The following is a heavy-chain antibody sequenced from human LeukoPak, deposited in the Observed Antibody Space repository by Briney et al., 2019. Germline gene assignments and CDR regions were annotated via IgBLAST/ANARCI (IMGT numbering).Heavy chain of an antibody. V-gene: IGHV3-66*02. CDR3: AREEYQLLGDY. D-gene: IGHD2-2*01. Sequence: GGSLRLSCAASGFTFSSYSMNWVRQAPGKGLEWVSVIYSGGSTYYADSVKGRFTISRDNSKNTLYLQMNSLRAEDTAVYYCAREEYQLLGDYWGQGTLVTVSS. J-gene: IGHJ4*02. CDR1: GFTFSSYS. CDR2: IYSGGST.